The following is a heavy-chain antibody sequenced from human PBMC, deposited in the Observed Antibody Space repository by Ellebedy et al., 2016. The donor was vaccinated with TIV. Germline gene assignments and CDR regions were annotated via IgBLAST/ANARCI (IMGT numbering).Heavy chain of an antibody. CDR1: GYTFTNYG. CDR2: ISGYNGNT. Sequence: AASVKVSCKASGYTFTNYGISWVRQAPGQGLEWMGWISGYNGNTYSAQKLQGRVTMTTDTSTSTAYMDLRSLRSDDTAVYSCARFVYGDYEDYWGQGALVTVSS. CDR3: ARFVYGDYEDY. J-gene: IGHJ4*02. D-gene: IGHD4-17*01. V-gene: IGHV1-18*04.